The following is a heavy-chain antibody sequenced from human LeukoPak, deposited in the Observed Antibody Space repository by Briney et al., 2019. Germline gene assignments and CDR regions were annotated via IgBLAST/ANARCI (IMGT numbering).Heavy chain of an antibody. J-gene: IGHJ4*02. CDR2: IYYSGST. D-gene: IGHD4-11*01. Sequence: SETLSLTCTVSGGSISSYYWSWIRQPPGKGLEWIGYIYYSGSTNYNPSLKSRVTISVDTSKNQFSLKLSSVTAADTAVHYCARDIQFFDYWGQGTLVTVSS. V-gene: IGHV4-59*01. CDR1: GGSISSYY. CDR3: ARDIQFFDY.